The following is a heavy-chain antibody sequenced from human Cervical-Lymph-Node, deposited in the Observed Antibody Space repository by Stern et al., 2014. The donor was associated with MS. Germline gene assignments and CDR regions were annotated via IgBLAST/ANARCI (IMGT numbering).Heavy chain of an antibody. CDR3: AGAGAEVTTHFAG. V-gene: IGHV1-18*01. CDR1: GYTFNIYG. D-gene: IGHD1-14*01. CDR2: ITASNGNT. J-gene: IGHJ4*02. Sequence: QVQLAESGSEVKKAGASVKVSCKTSGYTFNIYGITWVRQAPGQGLEWMGWITASNGNTPYARQVPGRVTLTTDTSTSPPHKEFRSLRSDDTAVYYCAGAGAEVTTHFAGWGQGTLVTVSS.